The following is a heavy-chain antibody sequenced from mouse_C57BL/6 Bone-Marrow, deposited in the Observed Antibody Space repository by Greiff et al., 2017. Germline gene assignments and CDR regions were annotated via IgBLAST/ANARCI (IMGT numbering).Heavy chain of an antibody. Sequence: EVQLQQSGGDLVKPGGSLKLSCAASGFTFSSYGMSWVRQTPDKRLEWVATISSGGSYTYYPDSVKGRFTISRAHAKNTLDLHMSSVMSEETAVYYCARRANWVGSPYWCPEALV. D-gene: IGHD4-1*01. CDR2: ISSGGSYT. CDR3: ARRANWVGSPY. CDR1: GFTFSSYG. V-gene: IGHV5-6*01. J-gene: IGHJ3*01.